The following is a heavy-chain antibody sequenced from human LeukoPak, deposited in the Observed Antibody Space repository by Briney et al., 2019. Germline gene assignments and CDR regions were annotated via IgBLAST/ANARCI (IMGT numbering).Heavy chain of an antibody. D-gene: IGHD2-2*02. Sequence: SETLSLTCTVSGVSINSDSYYWGWIRQPPGKGLEWIGSIYYTGYTFYNPSLKSRVTMSVDTSKNQFSLKLTSVTAADTAVYYCARQTGGYCSGTTCYTYDYWGQGTLVTVSS. J-gene: IGHJ4*02. V-gene: IGHV4-39*01. CDR3: ARQTGGYCSGTTCYTYDY. CDR1: GVSINSDSYY. CDR2: IYYTGYT.